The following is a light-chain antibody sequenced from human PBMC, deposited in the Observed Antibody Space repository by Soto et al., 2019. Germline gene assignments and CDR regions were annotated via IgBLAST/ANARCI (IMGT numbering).Light chain of an antibody. CDR3: TSFSSSTTHYV. CDR2: EVS. V-gene: IGLV2-14*01. Sequence: QPVLTQPASVSGSPGQSITISCTGTSSDIGGYNYVSWYQQHPGKAPKLMIYEVSNRPSGVSDRFSGSKSGNTASLTISGLQAEDEADYSCTSFSSSTTHYVFGTGTKLTVL. CDR1: SSDIGGYNY. J-gene: IGLJ1*01.